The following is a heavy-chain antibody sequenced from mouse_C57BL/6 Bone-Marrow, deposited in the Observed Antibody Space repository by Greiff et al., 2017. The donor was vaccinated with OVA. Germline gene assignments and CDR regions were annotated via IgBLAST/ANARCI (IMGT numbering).Heavy chain of an antibody. D-gene: IGHD3-2*02. Sequence: QVQLQQPGAELVKPGASVKMSCKASGYTFTSYWITWVKQRPGQGLEWIGDIYPGSGSTNYNEKFKSKATLTVDTSSSTAYMQLSSLTSEDSAVYYSARRSAGYGYAVNYWGKGTSVTVSS. CDR2: IYPGSGST. J-gene: IGHJ4*01. V-gene: IGHV1-55*01. CDR3: ARRSAGYGYAVNY. CDR1: GYTFTSYW.